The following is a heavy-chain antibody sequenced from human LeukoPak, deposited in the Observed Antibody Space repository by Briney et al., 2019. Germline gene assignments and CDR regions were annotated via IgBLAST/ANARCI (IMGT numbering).Heavy chain of an antibody. CDR2: ISWNSGSI. CDR3: AKAGPSGWYGDTFDI. CDR1: GFTFDDYA. Sequence: PGRSLRLSCAASGFTFDDYAMHWVRQGPGKGLEWVSGISWNSGSIGYADSVKGRFTISRDNAKNSLYLQMNSLRAEDTALHYCAKAGPSGWYGDTFDIWGQGTMVTVSS. D-gene: IGHD6-19*01. V-gene: IGHV3-9*01. J-gene: IGHJ3*02.